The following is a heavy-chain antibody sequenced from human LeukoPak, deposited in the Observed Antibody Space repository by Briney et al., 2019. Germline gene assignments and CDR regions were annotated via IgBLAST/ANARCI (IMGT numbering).Heavy chain of an antibody. V-gene: IGHV2-5*02. Sequence: SGPTLVKPTQTLTLTCTFCGVSLRTSGVGVGWIRQPPGKALEWLALIYWDDDKRYSPSLKSRLTITKDTSKNQVVLTMTNMDPVDTATYYCAHRKGSQLWPLLYDYWGQGTLVTVSS. CDR3: AHRKGSQLWPLLYDY. CDR2: IYWDDDK. D-gene: IGHD5-18*01. J-gene: IGHJ4*02. CDR1: GVSLRTSGVG.